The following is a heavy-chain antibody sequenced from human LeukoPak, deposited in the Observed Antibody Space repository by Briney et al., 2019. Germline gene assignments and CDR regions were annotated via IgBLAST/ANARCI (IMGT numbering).Heavy chain of an antibody. Sequence: GGSLRLSCAASGFTFSSYAMHWVRQAPGKGLEWVAVISYDGSNKYYADSVKGRFTISRDNSKNTLYLQMNSLRAEDTAVYYCARRSCYYDSSGYYCFDYWGQGTLVTVSS. J-gene: IGHJ4*02. CDR3: ARRSCYYDSSGYYCFDY. CDR1: GFTFSSYA. V-gene: IGHV3-30-3*01. CDR2: ISYDGSNK. D-gene: IGHD3-22*01.